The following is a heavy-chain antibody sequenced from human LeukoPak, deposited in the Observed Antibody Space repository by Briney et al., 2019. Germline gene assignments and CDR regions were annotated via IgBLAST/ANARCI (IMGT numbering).Heavy chain of an antibody. CDR3: ARRLGDYRPFDY. Sequence: SETLSLTCTVSGGSISSYHWSWIRQPPGKGLEWIGYIYYSGSTNYNPSLKSRVPISIDTSKNQFSLNLSSVTAADTAVYYCARRLGDYRPFDYWGQGTLVTVSS. CDR2: IYYSGST. J-gene: IGHJ4*02. CDR1: GGSISSYH. V-gene: IGHV4-59*08. D-gene: IGHD4-11*01.